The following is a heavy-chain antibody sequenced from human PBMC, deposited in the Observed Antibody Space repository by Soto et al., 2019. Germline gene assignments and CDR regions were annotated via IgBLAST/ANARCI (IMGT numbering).Heavy chain of an antibody. J-gene: IGHJ4*02. CDR2: ISGSGGST. D-gene: IGHD2-21*01. Sequence: EVQLLESGGGLVQPGGSLRLSCAASGFTFSSYAMSWVRQAPGKGLEWVSAISGSGGSTHYADSVKGRFTISGDNSNNTLYLQMTSLRAEDTAVYYCAKAHPPLCGRWLCYFDYWGQGTLVTVSS. V-gene: IGHV3-23*01. CDR3: AKAHPPLCGRWLCYFDY. CDR1: GFTFSSYA.